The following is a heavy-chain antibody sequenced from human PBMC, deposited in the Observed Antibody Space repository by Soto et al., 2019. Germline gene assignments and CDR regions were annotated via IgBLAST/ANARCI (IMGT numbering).Heavy chain of an antibody. D-gene: IGHD2-2*01. Sequence: PGGSLRLSCAASGFTFSSYSMNWVRQAPGKGLEWVSYISSSSSTIYYADSVKGRFTISRDNAKNSLYLQMNSLRDEDTAVYYCARDLRGRYQPLPAQGMDVWGQGTTVTVSS. J-gene: IGHJ6*02. CDR3: ARDLRGRYQPLPAQGMDV. CDR2: ISSSSSTI. CDR1: GFTFSSYS. V-gene: IGHV3-48*02.